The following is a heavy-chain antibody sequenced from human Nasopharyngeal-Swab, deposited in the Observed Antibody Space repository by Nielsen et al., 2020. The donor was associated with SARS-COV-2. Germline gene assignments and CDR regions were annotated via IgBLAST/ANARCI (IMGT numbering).Heavy chain of an antibody. CDR2: IRGSNDI. D-gene: IGHD2-21*01. Sequence: GGSLRPSCAASGFISSDYSMNWARQAPGKGLEWISYIRGSNDIYYADSVKGRFTISRDHAKNSLYLQMSSLRVEDTAVYYCARDRDWAFDVWGQGAVVTVSS. CDR1: GFISSDYS. CDR3: ARDRDWAFDV. V-gene: IGHV3-69-1*01. J-gene: IGHJ3*01.